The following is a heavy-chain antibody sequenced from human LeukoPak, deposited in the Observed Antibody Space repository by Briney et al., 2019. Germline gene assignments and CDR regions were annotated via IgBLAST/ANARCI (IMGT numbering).Heavy chain of an antibody. CDR3: AKPDYDFWSGYGLQH. J-gene: IGHJ1*01. D-gene: IGHD3-3*01. CDR2: ISVSGGST. V-gene: IGHV3-23*01. Sequence: GGSLRLPCAASGFTFSSYAMSWVRQAPGKGLEWVSAISVSGGSTDYADSVKGRFTISRDNSKNTLYLQMNSLRAEDTAVYYCAKPDYDFWSGYGLQHWGQGTLVTVSS. CDR1: GFTFSSYA.